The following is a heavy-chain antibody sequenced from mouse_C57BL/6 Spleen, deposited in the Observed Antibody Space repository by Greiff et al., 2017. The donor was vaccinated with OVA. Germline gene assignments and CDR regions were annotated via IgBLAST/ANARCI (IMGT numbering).Heavy chain of an antibody. CDR3: ARGVADY. Sequence: QVQLKQSGAELVRPGSSVKLSCKASGYTFTSYWMHWVKQRPIQGLEWIGNIDPSDSETHYNQKFKDKATLTVDKSSSTAYMQLSSLTSEDSAVYYCARGVADYWGQGTTLTVSS. D-gene: IGHD1-1*02. CDR1: GYTFTSYW. J-gene: IGHJ2*01. V-gene: IGHV1-52*01. CDR2: IDPSDSET.